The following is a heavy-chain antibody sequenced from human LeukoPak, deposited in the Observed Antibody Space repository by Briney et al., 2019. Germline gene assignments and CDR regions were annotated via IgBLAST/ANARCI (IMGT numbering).Heavy chain of an antibody. D-gene: IGHD5-18*01. J-gene: IGHJ4*02. CDR1: GFTVSNNY. V-gene: IGHV3-53*01. CDR2: IYSGGRT. Sequence: GGSLRLSCAASGFTVSNNYMTWVRQAPGKGLEWVSVIYSGGRTYYADSVKGRFTISRDNSKNTLYLQMNSLRAEDTAVYYCARAASGNTFGYYYWGQGTLVTVSS. CDR3: ARAASGNTFGYYY.